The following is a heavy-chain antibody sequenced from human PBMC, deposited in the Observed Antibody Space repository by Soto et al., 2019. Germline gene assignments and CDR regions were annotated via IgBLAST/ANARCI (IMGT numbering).Heavy chain of an antibody. CDR3: AKGYDSSGYSPFDY. Sequence: GGSLRLSCAASGFTFSSYAMSWARQAPGKGLEWVSAISGSGGSTYYADSVKGRFTISRDNSKNTLYLQMNSLRAEDTAVYYCAKGYDSSGYSPFDYWGQGTLVTVSS. CDR1: GFTFSSYA. D-gene: IGHD3-22*01. CDR2: ISGSGGST. V-gene: IGHV3-23*01. J-gene: IGHJ4*02.